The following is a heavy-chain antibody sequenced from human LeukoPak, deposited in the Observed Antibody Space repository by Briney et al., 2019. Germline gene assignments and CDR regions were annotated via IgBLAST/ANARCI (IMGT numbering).Heavy chain of an antibody. D-gene: IGHD2-8*01. CDR3: ASGVYLTLMDF. J-gene: IGHJ4*02. CDR1: GFTFSSYW. V-gene: IGHV3-74*01. CDR2: INTDGSST. Sequence: PGGSLRLPCAASGFTFSSYWMHWVRQAPGKGLVWVSRINTDGSSTTYADSVKGRFTISRDNAKNTLYLQMNSLRAEDTAVYYGASGVYLTLMDFWGQGTLLTVSS.